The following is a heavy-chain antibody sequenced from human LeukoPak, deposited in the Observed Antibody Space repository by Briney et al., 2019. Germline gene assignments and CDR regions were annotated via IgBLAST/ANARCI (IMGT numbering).Heavy chain of an antibody. CDR1: GYSISSGYY. V-gene: IGHV4-38-2*02. D-gene: IGHD4-17*01. Sequence: PSETLSLTCTVSGYSISSGYYWGWIRQPPGKGLEWIGSIYHSGSTYYNPSLKSRVTISVDTSKNQFSLKLSSVTAADTAVYYCASPIMTTVTTSSNAFDIWGQGTMVTVPS. CDR2: IYHSGST. J-gene: IGHJ3*02. CDR3: ASPIMTTVTTSSNAFDI.